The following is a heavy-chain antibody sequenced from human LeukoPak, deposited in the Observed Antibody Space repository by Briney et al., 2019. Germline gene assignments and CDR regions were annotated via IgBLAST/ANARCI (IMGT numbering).Heavy chain of an antibody. CDR1: GGAFSGYY. CDR2: INHSGST. CDR3: ARGSRSNYRNFDY. J-gene: IGHJ4*02. D-gene: IGHD4-11*01. Sequence: PSETLSLTCAVYGGAFSGYYWSWIRQPPGKGLEWIGEINHSGSTNYNPSLKSRVTISVDTPKNQFSLKLSSLTAADTAVYYCARGSRSNYRNFDYWGQGTLVTVSS. V-gene: IGHV4-34*01.